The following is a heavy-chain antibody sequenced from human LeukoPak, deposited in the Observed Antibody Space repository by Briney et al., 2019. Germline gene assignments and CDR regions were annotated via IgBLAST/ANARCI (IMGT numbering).Heavy chain of an antibody. V-gene: IGHV1-8*01. Sequence: ASVKVSCKASGYTFTSYDVDWVRQATGQGLEWMGWMNPNSGNTGYAQKFQGRVTMTRNTSISTAYMELSSLRSEDTAVYYCARLAVYNDILTGSVYYFDYWGQGALVTVSS. CDR3: ARLAVYNDILTGSVYYFDY. CDR2: MNPNSGNT. CDR1: GYTFTSYD. D-gene: IGHD3-9*01. J-gene: IGHJ4*02.